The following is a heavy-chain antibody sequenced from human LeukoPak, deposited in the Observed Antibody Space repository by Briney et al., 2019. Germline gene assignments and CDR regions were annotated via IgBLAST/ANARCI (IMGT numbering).Heavy chain of an antibody. CDR1: GGTFTSYA. V-gene: IGHV1-69*05. CDR3: ARDGDSYYYYYMDV. Sequence: SVKVSCKASGGTFTSYAISWVRQAPGQGLEWMGRIIPIFGTANYAQKFQGRVTITTDESTNTAYMELSSLRSEDTAVYYCARDGDSYYYYYMDVWGKGTTVTVSS. J-gene: IGHJ6*03. D-gene: IGHD2-21*02. CDR2: IIPIFGTA.